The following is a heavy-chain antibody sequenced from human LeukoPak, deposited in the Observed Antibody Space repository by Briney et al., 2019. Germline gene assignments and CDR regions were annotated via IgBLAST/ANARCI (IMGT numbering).Heavy chain of an antibody. J-gene: IGHJ4*02. V-gene: IGHV3-30*02. CDR2: VRFDGSNK. Sequence: PGGSLRLSCAASGFTFSSYGMHWVRQAPGKGLEWVAFVRFDGSNKYYADSVKGRFTIPRDNSKNTVYLQMNNLRPEDTAVYYCAKESNGGLYFDYWGQGTLVTVSS. CDR1: GFTFSSYG. D-gene: IGHD7-27*01. CDR3: AKESNGGLYFDY.